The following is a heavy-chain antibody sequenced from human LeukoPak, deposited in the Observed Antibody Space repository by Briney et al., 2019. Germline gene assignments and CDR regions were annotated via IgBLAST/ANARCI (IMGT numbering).Heavy chain of an antibody. V-gene: IGHV3-49*04. Sequence: GGSLRLSCSASGFTFGDYAMGWVRQAPGKGLEWLGFIRTKDFGATTQYPASVKGRFSISRDDSKRVVYLQMNSLNIGDTAVFYCTRLAGSGHDRFDFWGQGTLVTVSS. CDR2: IRTKDFGATT. J-gene: IGHJ4*02. CDR1: GFTFGDYA. D-gene: IGHD5-12*01. CDR3: TRLAGSGHDRFDF.